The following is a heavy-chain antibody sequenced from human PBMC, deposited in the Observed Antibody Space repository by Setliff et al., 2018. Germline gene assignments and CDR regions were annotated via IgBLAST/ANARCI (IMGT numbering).Heavy chain of an antibody. CDR3: ASCRYQVPYDY. D-gene: IGHD2-2*01. CDR2: VYDSGTT. J-gene: IGHJ4*02. CDR1: GGSISSISYY. V-gene: IGHV4-39*01. Sequence: SSATLSLTCTVPGGSISSISYYWGWIRQPPGKGLEWIGTVYDSGTTYYNPSLKSRVTIFVDTSKNQFSLNLNSVTAADTGVYYCASCRYQVPYDYWGQGVLVTVSS.